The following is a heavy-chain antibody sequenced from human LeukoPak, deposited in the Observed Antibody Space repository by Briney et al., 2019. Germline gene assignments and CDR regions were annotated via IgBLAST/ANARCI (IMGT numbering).Heavy chain of an antibody. D-gene: IGHD3-10*01. J-gene: IGHJ4*02. V-gene: IGHV3-33*01. CDR2: IWYDGSNK. CDR3: ARLPGGVRGVITTQDY. Sequence: GRSLRLSCAASGFTFSSYGMHWVREAPGKGLEWVAVIWYDGSNKYYADSVKGRFTISRDNSKNTLYLQMNSLRAEDTAVYYCARLPGGVRGVITTQDYWGQGTLVTVSS. CDR1: GFTFSSYG.